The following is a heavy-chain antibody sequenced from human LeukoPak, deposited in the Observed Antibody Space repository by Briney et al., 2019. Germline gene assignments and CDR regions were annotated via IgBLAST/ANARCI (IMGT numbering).Heavy chain of an antibody. Sequence: GGSLRLSCVASGFTFSSYGMHWVRQAPGKGLEWVAVISHDDSNKYYADSVKGRFSISRDNSKNTLYLQMNSLRTEDMAVCYCARQFLAVAGSYFFDHWGQGTLVTVSS. V-gene: IGHV3-30*03. CDR3: ARQFLAVAGSYFFDH. CDR1: GFTFSSYG. D-gene: IGHD6-19*01. CDR2: ISHDDSNK. J-gene: IGHJ4*02.